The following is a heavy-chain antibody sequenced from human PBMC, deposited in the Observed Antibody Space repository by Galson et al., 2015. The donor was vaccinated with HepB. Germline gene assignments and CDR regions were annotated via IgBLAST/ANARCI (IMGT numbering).Heavy chain of an antibody. CDR3: ASMYYYDSSGYSTYYYYSMDV. Sequence: QSGAEVKKPGESLRISCKGSGYSLTTYWISWVRQMPGKGLEWMGRIDPSDSYTNYSPSFQGHVTISADKSISTAYLQWSSLKASDTAMYYCASMYYYDSSGYSTYYYYSMDVWGQGTTVTVSS. CDR1: GYSLTTYW. J-gene: IGHJ6*02. V-gene: IGHV5-10-1*01. D-gene: IGHD3-22*01. CDR2: IDPSDSYT.